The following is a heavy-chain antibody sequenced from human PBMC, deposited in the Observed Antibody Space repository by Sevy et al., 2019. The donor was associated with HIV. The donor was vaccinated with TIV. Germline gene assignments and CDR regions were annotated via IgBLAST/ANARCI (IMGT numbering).Heavy chain of an antibody. CDR3: VITGTTIQDRYYYYGMDV. J-gene: IGHJ6*02. Sequence: ASVKVSCKASGYTFTCYYMHWVRQAPGQGLEWMGWINPNSGGTNYAQKFQGRVTMTRDTSISTAYMELSRLRSDDTAVYYCVITGTTIQDRYYYYGMDVWGQGTTVTVSS. V-gene: IGHV1-2*02. CDR1: GYTFTCYY. D-gene: IGHD1-7*01. CDR2: INPNSGGT.